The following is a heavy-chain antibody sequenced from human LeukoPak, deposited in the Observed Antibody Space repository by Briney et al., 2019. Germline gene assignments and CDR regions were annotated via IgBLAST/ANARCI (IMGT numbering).Heavy chain of an antibody. CDR3: ATDRGWRTSGYYLYYFEY. CDR1: GFIFTNYF. V-gene: IGHV3-7*01. J-gene: IGHJ4*02. CDR2: IKHDGREK. D-gene: IGHD3-3*01. Sequence: GGSLRLSCAASGFIFTNYFMSWARQAPGKGLEGVASIKHDGREKYYVDSVRGRFTISRENTMNSLYLQMSSLRPEDTAVYYCATDRGWRTSGYYLYYFEYWGQGTLVPFSS.